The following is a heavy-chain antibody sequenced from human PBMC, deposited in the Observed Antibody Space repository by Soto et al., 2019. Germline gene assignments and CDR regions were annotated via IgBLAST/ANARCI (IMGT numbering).Heavy chain of an antibody. CDR3: ARGIAAGRYNWFDP. V-gene: IGHV1-18*01. CDR2: ISAYNGNT. J-gene: IGHJ5*02. Sequence: ASVKVSCRASGYTCTSCCISWVRQAPGQGLEWMGWISAYNGNTNYAQKLQGRVTMTTDTSTSTAYMELRSLRSDDTAVYYCARGIAAGRYNWFDPWGQGTLVTVSS. CDR1: GYTCTSCC. D-gene: IGHD6-13*01.